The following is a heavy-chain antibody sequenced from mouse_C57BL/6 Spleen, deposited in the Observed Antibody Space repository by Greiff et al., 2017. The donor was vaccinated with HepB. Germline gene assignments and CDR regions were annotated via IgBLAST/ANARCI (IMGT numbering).Heavy chain of an antibody. Sequence: VQLQESGAELARPGASVKLSCKASGYTFTSYGISWVKQRTGQGLEWIGEIYPRSGNTYYNEKFKGKATLTADKSSSTAYMELRSLTSEDSAVYFCARDYYGYYFDYWGQGTTLTVSS. CDR3: ARDYYGYYFDY. CDR1: GYTFTSYG. V-gene: IGHV1-81*01. CDR2: IYPRSGNT. D-gene: IGHD1-1*01. J-gene: IGHJ2*01.